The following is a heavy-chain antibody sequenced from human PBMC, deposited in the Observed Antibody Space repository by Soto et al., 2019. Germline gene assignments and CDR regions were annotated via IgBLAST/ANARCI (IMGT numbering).Heavy chain of an antibody. Sequence: LQTMSLSCVVSGGTLRDYFWSWIRQPPGMALEWIGEINHLGSINYNPSLKSRVTMSVDTSKNQFSLTLNSVTAADTATYYCARGGISHWAYFYYMDVWDRGTTVTV. CDR1: GGTLRDYF. J-gene: IGHJ6*03. V-gene: IGHV4-34*01. CDR3: ARGGISHWAYFYYMDV. CDR2: INHLGSI. D-gene: IGHD2-21*01.